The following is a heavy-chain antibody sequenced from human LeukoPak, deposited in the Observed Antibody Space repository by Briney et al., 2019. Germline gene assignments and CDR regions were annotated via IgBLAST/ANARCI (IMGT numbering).Heavy chain of an antibody. Sequence: GGSLRLSCAASGFTFSSYSMNWVRQAPGKGLEWVSSISTSSTYIYYADSVKGRFTISRDNAKNSLYLQMNSLRAEDTAVYYCAKETGASYDYPLDYWGQGTLVTVSS. D-gene: IGHD5-18*01. V-gene: IGHV3-21*01. CDR1: GFTFSSYS. J-gene: IGHJ4*02. CDR2: ISTSSTYI. CDR3: AKETGASYDYPLDY.